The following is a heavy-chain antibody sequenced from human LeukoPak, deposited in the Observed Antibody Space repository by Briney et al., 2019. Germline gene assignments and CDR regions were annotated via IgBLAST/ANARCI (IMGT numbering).Heavy chain of an antibody. J-gene: IGHJ4*01. Sequence: PGGSLRLSCAASGFAFSTYSMIWVRQAPGKGLEWVSYISPGSSTIYYADFAKGRFTISRDDGEKSLYLQTNPLRAEDTAVYYCATQAWRTHGAGGYHDDCWGHGTLVTVSS. V-gene: IGHV3-48*01. CDR3: ATQAWRTHGAGGYHDDC. CDR2: ISPGSSTI. CDR1: GFAFSTYS. D-gene: IGHD2-8*01.